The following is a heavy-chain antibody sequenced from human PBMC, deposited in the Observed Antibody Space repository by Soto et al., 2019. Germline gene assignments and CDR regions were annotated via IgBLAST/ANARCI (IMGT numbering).Heavy chain of an antibody. D-gene: IGHD6-19*01. V-gene: IGHV3-30*18. CDR3: AKGGRQWLVTSDFNY. Sequence: VQLVESGGGVVQPGRSLRLSCAASGFTFSDYAMHWVRQAPGKGLEWVAVVSHDGRNTHYADSVKGRFTISRDSSKNTVSLERTSLRAEDTAVYYFAKGGRQWLVTSDFNYWGQGALVTVSS. CDR1: GFTFSDYA. CDR2: VSHDGRNT. J-gene: IGHJ4*02.